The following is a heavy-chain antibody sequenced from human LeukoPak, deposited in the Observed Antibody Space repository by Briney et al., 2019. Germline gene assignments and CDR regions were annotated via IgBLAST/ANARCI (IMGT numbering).Heavy chain of an antibody. CDR2: INWNGGST. J-gene: IGHJ4*02. CDR1: GFTFDDYG. V-gene: IGHV3-20*04. D-gene: IGHD3-22*01. CDR3: ARANDSSGYYYWVDY. Sequence: PGGSLRLSCAASGFTFDDYGMSWIRQAPGKGLEWVSGINWNGGSTGYADSVKGRFTISRDNAKNSLYLQMNSLRAEDTALYYCARANDSSGYYYWVDYWGQGTLVTVSS.